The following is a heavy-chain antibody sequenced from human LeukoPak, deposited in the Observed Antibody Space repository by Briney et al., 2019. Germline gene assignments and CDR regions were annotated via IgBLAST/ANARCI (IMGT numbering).Heavy chain of an antibody. CDR3: ARHVHSSSASPVGGC. CDR2: ISYSGRP. V-gene: IGHV4-39*01. J-gene: IGHJ4*02. Sequence: SETLSLTCSVSGGSISSTTYYWGWIRQPPGKGLEWIGCISYSGRPYYSPSLKSRVTISADTSKNQFSLNLSYVTAADAALYYCARHVHSSSASPVGGCWGQGILVTVCS. D-gene: IGHD6-6*01. CDR1: GGSISSTTYY.